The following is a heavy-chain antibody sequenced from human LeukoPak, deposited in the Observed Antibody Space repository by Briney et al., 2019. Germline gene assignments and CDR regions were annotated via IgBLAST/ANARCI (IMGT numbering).Heavy chain of an antibody. Sequence: TGRSLRLSCAVSGXTFSRYAMYWVRQAPGKGLEWVALISYDGSDKYYPDSVKGRFTISRDNSKNTLYLQMNSLRAEDTAVYYCARVAGDILTGHNTGYYYAMDVWGQGTTVTVSS. CDR3: ARVAGDILTGHNTGYYYAMDV. CDR1: GXTFSRYA. CDR2: ISYDGSDK. J-gene: IGHJ6*02. D-gene: IGHD3-9*01. V-gene: IGHV3-30-3*01.